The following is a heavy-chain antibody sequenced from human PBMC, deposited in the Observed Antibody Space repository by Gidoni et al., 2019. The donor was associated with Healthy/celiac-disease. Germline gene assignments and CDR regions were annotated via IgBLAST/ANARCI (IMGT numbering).Heavy chain of an antibody. CDR2: ISYDGSNK. Sequence: QVQLVESGGGVVQPGRSLRLSCAASGFTFSSYAMHWVRQAPGKGLEWVAVISYDGSNKYYADSVKGRFTISRDNSKNTLYLQMNSLRAEDTAVYYCARDRTPGLYYYYYGMDVWGQGTTVTVSS. D-gene: IGHD2-2*01. V-gene: IGHV3-30-3*01. CDR3: ARDRTPGLYYYYYGMDV. J-gene: IGHJ6*02. CDR1: GFTFSSYA.